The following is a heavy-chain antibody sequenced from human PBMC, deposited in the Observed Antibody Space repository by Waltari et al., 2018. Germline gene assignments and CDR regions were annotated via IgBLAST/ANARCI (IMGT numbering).Heavy chain of an antibody. CDR2: ISWNSDTI. V-gene: IGHV3-9*01. J-gene: IGHJ4*02. D-gene: IGHD3-16*01. CDR1: RFTFGHYA. Sequence: EVQVVESGGDLVQPGRSLRLSCAASRFTFGHYAMHWVRQAPGKGLEWVSGISWNSDTIDYADSVKGRFTISRDNAKNYVSLQMNSLRNEDTALYYCAKAMGRGSFYGGFEQWGQGTLVTVS. CDR3: AKAMGRGSFYGGFEQ.